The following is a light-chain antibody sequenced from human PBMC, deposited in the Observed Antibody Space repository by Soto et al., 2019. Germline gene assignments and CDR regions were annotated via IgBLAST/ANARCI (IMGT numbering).Light chain of an antibody. J-gene: IGKJ2*01. CDR2: GAS. V-gene: IGKV3-20*01. CDR3: QQYGSSIMYT. Sequence: DIVLTQSPGTLSLSQGERATLSCRASQSLTRNYLAWYQQKPGQAPRLLFFGASTRATGIPDRFSGSGSGTDVVLTISRLEPEDFAVYYCQQYGSSIMYTFGQGTKLEIK. CDR1: QSLTRNY.